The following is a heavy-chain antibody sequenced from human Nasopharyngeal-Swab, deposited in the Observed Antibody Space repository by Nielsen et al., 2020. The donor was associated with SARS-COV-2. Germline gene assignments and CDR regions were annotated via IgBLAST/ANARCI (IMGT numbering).Heavy chain of an antibody. CDR1: QFAFGNYW. CDR3: VTGGSYYVY. D-gene: IGHD1-26*01. Sequence: GESLKISCVVSQFAFGNYWMSWVRQAPGKGPEWVAKIKQDGSEKYYVDSVKGRFTISRDNAKNSLYLQMNSLRAEDTAVYHCVTGGSYYVYWGQGTLVTVSS. J-gene: IGHJ4*02. CDR2: IKQDGSEK. V-gene: IGHV3-7*01.